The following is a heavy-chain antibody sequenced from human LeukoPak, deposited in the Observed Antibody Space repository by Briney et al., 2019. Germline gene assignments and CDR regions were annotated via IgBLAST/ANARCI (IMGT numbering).Heavy chain of an antibody. CDR2: INHSGST. CDR3: ARGVGYSSSPLYFDY. CDR1: GGSFSGYY. D-gene: IGHD6-6*01. V-gene: IGHV4-34*01. J-gene: IGHJ4*02. Sequence: SETLSLTCAVYGGSFSGYYWSWIRQPPGKGLEWIGEINHSGSTNYNPSLKSRVTISVDTSKNQFSLKLSSVTAADTAVYYCARGVGYSSSPLYFDYWGQGTLVTVSS.